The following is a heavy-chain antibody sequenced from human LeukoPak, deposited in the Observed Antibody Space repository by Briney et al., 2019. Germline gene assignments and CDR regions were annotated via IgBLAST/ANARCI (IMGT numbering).Heavy chain of an antibody. V-gene: IGHV3-21*01. D-gene: IGHD3-10*01. CDR1: GFTFSSYS. Sequence: GGSLRLSCAASGFTFSSYSMNWVRQAPGKGLEWVSSISSSSSYIYYADSVKGRFTISRDNAKNSLYLQMNSLRAEDTAVYYCARDLKFGELQNYYYYYMDVWGKGTTVTVSS. CDR2: ISSSSSYI. J-gene: IGHJ6*03. CDR3: ARDLKFGELQNYYYYYMDV.